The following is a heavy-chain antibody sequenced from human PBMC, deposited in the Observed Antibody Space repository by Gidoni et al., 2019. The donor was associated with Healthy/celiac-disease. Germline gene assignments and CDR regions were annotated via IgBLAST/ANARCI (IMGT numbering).Heavy chain of an antibody. CDR3: SRGVYGSGSYYAYGIDV. Sequence: GQLEQSGAEVKKPGSSVKASCKASGGTFRSDAFSWVRQAPGQGLEWMGGIIPIFGTATYAQTFQARVTITADESTSTAYMELSSLRSEDTAVYYCSRGVYGSGSYYAYGIDVWGQGTTVTVSS. V-gene: IGHV1-69*01. CDR1: GGTFRSDA. CDR2: IIPIFGTA. D-gene: IGHD3-10*01. J-gene: IGHJ6*02.